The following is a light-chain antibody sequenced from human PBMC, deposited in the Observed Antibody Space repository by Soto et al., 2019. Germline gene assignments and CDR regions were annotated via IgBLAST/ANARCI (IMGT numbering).Light chain of an antibody. CDR1: QSVGSSP. Sequence: EIVLTHSPDTLSLSPGERATLSCRASQSVGSSPLGWYQQKPGQAPRLVIFDIRNRATGIPDRFSGSGSGTDCTLTISRLEPEDFAVYYCQLYSRSPRQITFGQGTRLEIK. CDR3: QLYSRSPRQIT. CDR2: DIR. J-gene: IGKJ5*01. V-gene: IGKV3-20*01.